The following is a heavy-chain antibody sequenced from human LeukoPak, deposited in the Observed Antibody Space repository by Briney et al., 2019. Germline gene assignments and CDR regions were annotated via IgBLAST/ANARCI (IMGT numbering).Heavy chain of an antibody. D-gene: IGHD3-3*01. CDR3: ASVPAAFYDFSSGYYISSAKYYYYYMDV. J-gene: IGHJ6*03. Sequence: ASVKVSCKASGYTFTSYDINWVRQTTGQGLGWMGWMNPNSGNTGYAQKFQGRVTMTRNTSISTAYMELSSLRSEDTAVYYCASVPAAFYDFSSGYYISSAKYYYYYMDVWGKGTTVTVSS. V-gene: IGHV1-8*01. CDR2: MNPNSGNT. CDR1: GYTFTSYD.